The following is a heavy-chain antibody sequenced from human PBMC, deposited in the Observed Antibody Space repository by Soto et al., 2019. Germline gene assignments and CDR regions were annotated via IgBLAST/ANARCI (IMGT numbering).Heavy chain of an antibody. V-gene: IGHV3-23*01. CDR2: ISGSGGST. Sequence: GSLRLSCAASGFTFSSYAMSWVRQAPGKGLEWVSAISGSGGSTYYADSVKGRFTISRDNSKNTLYLQMNSLRAEDTAVYYCAKVRLRYFDWLLLDYYYYYGMDVWGQGTTVTVSS. D-gene: IGHD3-9*01. CDR3: AKVRLRYFDWLLLDYYYYYGMDV. CDR1: GFTFSSYA. J-gene: IGHJ6*02.